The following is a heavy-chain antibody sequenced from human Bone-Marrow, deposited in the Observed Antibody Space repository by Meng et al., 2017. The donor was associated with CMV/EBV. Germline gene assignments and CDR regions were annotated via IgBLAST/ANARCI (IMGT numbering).Heavy chain of an antibody. CDR3: ARNGQKTGTPSNY. Sequence: GESLKISCAASGFTFSSYSMNWVRQAPGKGLEWVSYISSSSSTIYYADSVKGRFTVSRDNAKNSLYLQMNSLRAEDTAVYYCARNGQKTGTPSNYWGQGTLVTVPS. V-gene: IGHV3-48*04. CDR2: ISSSSSTI. CDR1: GFTFSSYS. J-gene: IGHJ4*02. D-gene: IGHD1-1*01.